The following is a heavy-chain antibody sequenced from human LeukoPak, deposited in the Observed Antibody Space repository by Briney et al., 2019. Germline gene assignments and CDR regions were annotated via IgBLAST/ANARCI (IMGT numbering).Heavy chain of an antibody. CDR1: GFTVSSYR. D-gene: IGHD2-21*02. Sequence: GGSLRLSFAASGFTVSSYRTSCVRQAPGKGLEWVSAISGSGGSTYYADSVKGRFTISRDNSKNTLYLQMNSLRAEDTAVYYCAKAYCGGYCYSDYYYYPEVWRKGTTVTVSS. V-gene: IGHV3-23*01. CDR3: AKAYCGGYCYSDYYYYPEV. J-gene: IGHJ6*03. CDR2: ISGSGGST.